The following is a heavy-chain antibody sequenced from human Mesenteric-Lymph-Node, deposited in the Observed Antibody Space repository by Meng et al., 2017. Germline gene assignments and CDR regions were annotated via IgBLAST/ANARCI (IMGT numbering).Heavy chain of an antibody. Sequence: VQLQELRPELLRPSAILSLLCTVSGGSVSSGSYYWSWIRQPPGKGLEWIGYIYYSGSTNYNPSLKSRVTISVDTSKNQFSLKLSSVTATDTAVYYCARQSGYFDYWGQGTLVTVSS. CDR2: IYYSGST. D-gene: IGHD3-10*01. CDR3: ARQSGYFDY. CDR1: GGSVSSGSYY. J-gene: IGHJ4*02. V-gene: IGHV4-61*01.